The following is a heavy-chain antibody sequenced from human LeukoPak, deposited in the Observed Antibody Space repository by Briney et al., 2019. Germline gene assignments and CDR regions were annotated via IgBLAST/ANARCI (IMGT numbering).Heavy chain of an antibody. V-gene: IGHV3-23*01. CDR3: ARGEAAAGDASEFAY. J-gene: IGHJ4*02. CDR1: GFTFTTYA. Sequence: GGSLRLSCAASGFTFTTYAMTWVRQAPGKGLEWVSSISNSGGSTYYADSVRGRFTISRDNSKNTLYLQMNSLRAEDTAVYYCARGEAAAGDASEFAYWGQGILVTVSS. CDR2: ISNSGGST. D-gene: IGHD6-13*01.